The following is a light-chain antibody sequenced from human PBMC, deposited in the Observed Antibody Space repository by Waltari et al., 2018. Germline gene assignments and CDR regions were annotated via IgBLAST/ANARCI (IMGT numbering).Light chain of an antibody. CDR2: EVS. CDR3: SSYTSSSTV. CDR1: SSDV. J-gene: IGLJ2*01. Sequence: QAALTQPASVSGSPGQSITISCTGTSSDVVSWYQQHPGKAPKLMIYEVSNRPSGVSNRFSGSKSGNTAALTISGLQAEYDADYYCSSYTSSSTVFGGGTKLTVL. V-gene: IGLV2-14*01.